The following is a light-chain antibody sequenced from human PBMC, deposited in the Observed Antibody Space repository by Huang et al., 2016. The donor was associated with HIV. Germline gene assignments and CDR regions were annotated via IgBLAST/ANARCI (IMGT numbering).Light chain of an antibody. CDR3: QQSYSSLLS. CDR2: AAS. J-gene: IGKJ4*01. V-gene: IGKV1-39*01. CDR1: QTITTY. Sequence: DIQMTQSPSSLSASVGDRVIMTCRASQTITTYFNLYQHRPGKAPKLMIYAASSLQSGVPSRFSVSGSGTDFTLTISSRQPEDFATYYCQQSYSSLLSFGGGTKVAIK.